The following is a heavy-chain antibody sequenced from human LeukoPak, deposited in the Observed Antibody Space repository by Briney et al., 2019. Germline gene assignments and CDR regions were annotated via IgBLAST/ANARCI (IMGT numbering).Heavy chain of an antibody. V-gene: IGHV4-4*02. CDR1: GGSITSTNW. CDR3: ARTRSKSDF. Sequence: PSETLSLTCGVSGGSITSTNWWSWVRQPPGQGLEWIGEVSLSGLTNYNPTLNSRVIMALDTSKNHLSLNLTSVTAADTAVYYCARTRSKSDFWGRGTLVTVSS. CDR2: VSLSGLT. D-gene: IGHD2-15*01. J-gene: IGHJ2*01.